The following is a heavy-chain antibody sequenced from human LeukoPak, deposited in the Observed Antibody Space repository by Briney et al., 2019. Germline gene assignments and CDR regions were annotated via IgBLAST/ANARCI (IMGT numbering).Heavy chain of an antibody. D-gene: IGHD6-19*01. CDR1: GFTFSSYS. CDR3: AKDQWLVDYYYYYYMDV. CDR2: ISSSSSYI. J-gene: IGHJ6*03. Sequence: GGSLRLSCAASGFTFSSYSMNWVRQAPGKGLEWVSSISSSSSYIYYADSVKGRFTISRDNSKNTLYLQMNSLRAEDTAVYYCAKDQWLVDYYYYYYMDVWGKGTTVTIS. V-gene: IGHV3-21*04.